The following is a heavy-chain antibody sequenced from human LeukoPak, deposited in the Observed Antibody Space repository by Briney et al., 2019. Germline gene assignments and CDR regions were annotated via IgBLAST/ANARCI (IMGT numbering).Heavy chain of an antibody. D-gene: IGHD1-20*01. J-gene: IGHJ4*02. Sequence: TSVKVSCKASGGTFSSYAFSWVRQAPGQGLEWMGKIIPIFGTPNYAQKFQGRVTITADESTSTAYMELSSLRSEDTAVYYCARANWNEPFDYWGQGTLVTVSS. CDR3: ARANWNEPFDY. V-gene: IGHV1-69*13. CDR1: GGTFSSYA. CDR2: IIPIFGTP.